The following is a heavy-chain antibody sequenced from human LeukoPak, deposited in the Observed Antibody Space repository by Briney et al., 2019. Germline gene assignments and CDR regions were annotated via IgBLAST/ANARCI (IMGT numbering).Heavy chain of an antibody. CDR2: INHSGST. CDR1: GESFSGYY. D-gene: IGHD5-24*01. V-gene: IGHV4-34*01. CDR3: ARRGDGYKKGWYFDL. Sequence: SETLSLTCAVYGESFSGYYWSWIRQPPGKGLEWIGEINHSGSTNYNPSLKSRVTISVDTSKNQFSLKLRSVTAADTAVYYCARRGDGYKKGWYFDLWGRGTLVTVSS. J-gene: IGHJ2*01.